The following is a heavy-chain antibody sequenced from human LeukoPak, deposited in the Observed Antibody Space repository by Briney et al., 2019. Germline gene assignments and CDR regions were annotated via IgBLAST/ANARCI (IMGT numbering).Heavy chain of an antibody. V-gene: IGHV4-4*02. Sequence: SETLSLTCAVSGGSISSSNWWSWVRQPPGKGLEWIGEIYHSGSTNYNPSLKSRVTISVDKSKNQFSLKLSSVTAADTAVYYCAREHIVVVTATNWFDPWGQGTLVTVSS. CDR2: IYHSGST. CDR1: GGSISSSNW. J-gene: IGHJ5*02. CDR3: AREHIVVVTATNWFDP. D-gene: IGHD2-21*02.